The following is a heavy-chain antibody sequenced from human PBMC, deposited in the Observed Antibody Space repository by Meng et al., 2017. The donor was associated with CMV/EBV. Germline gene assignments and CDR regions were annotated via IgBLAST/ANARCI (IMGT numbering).Heavy chain of an antibody. J-gene: IGHJ4*02. CDR2: ISGSGGST. CDR3: AKGNMYYYDSSGSKGYFDY. Sequence: GESLKISCAASGFTFSSYAMSWVRQARGKGLEWVSAISGSGGSTYYADSVKGRFTISRDNSKNTLYLQMNSLRAEDTAVYYCAKGNMYYYDSSGSKGYFDYWGQGTLVTVSS. D-gene: IGHD3-22*01. CDR1: GFTFSSYA. V-gene: IGHV3-23*01.